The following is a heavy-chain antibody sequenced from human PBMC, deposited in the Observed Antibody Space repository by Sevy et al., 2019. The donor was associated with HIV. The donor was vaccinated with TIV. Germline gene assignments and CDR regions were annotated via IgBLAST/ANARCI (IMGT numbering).Heavy chain of an antibody. D-gene: IGHD3-22*01. CDR2: IYYSGST. CDR1: GGSISSGGYY. CDR3: ARVKGAYYYDSSGPKGYFDY. J-gene: IGHJ4*02. V-gene: IGHV4-31*03. Sequence: SETLSLTGTVSGGSISSGGYYWSWISQHPGKGLEWIGYIYYSGSTYYNPSLKSRVTISVDTSKNQFSLKLSSVTAADTAVYYCARVKGAYYYDSSGPKGYFDYWGQGTLVTVSS.